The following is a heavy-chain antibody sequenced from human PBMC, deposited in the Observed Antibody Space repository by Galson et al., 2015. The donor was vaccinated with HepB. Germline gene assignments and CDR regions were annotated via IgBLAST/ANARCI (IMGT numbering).Heavy chain of an antibody. CDR2: IYRGGGT. V-gene: IGHV3-66*01. Sequence: SLRLSCAASGFTVSNYYMSWVRQAPGKGLEWISVIYRGGGTYYGDSVRGRFAISRDNSENTLYLQMNILTPEDTAVYYCARGLHLSVTSPFDCWGQGTLVTVSS. D-gene: IGHD4-17*01. J-gene: IGHJ4*02. CDR1: GFTVSNYY. CDR3: ARGLHLSVTSPFDC.